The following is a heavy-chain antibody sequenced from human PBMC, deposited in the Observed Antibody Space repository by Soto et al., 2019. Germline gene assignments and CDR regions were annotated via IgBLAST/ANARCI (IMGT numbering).Heavy chain of an antibody. CDR1: GASVSRYY. Sequence: QVQLQESGPGLVKPSETLSLTCTVSGASVSRYYVAWIRQSPGQGLEWIGFLYSSGSTNYNSSLTSRVTISVDTSKTQFSLRLSSVTAADTAVYYCARRVSAYYDFWGQGTRVTVSS. CDR3: ARRVSAYYDF. V-gene: IGHV4-59*02. J-gene: IGHJ4*02. D-gene: IGHD2-8*01. CDR2: LYSSGST.